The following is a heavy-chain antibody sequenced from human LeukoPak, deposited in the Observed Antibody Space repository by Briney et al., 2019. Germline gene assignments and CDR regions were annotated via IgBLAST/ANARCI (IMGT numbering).Heavy chain of an antibody. J-gene: IGHJ6*02. V-gene: IGHV3-33*01. CDR2: IWYDGSNK. CDR1: GFTFSSYG. Sequence: GGSLRLSCAASGFTFSSYGMHWVRQAPGKGLEWVAVIWYDGSNKYYADSVKGRFTISRDNSKNTLYLQMNSLRVEDTAVYYCARGYYGMDGWGQGTTVTVSS. CDR3: ARGYYGMDG.